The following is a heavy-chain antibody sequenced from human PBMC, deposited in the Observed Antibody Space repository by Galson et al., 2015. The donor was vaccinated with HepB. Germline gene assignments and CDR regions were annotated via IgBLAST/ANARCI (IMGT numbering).Heavy chain of an antibody. Sequence: ETLSLTCAVYGGSFSGYYWSWIRQPPGKGLEWIGEINHSGSTNYNPSLKSRVTISVDTSKNQFSLKLSSVTAADTAVYYCARVRPGNTLVYGGYYFDYWGQGTLVTVSS. J-gene: IGHJ4*02. CDR2: INHSGST. V-gene: IGHV4-34*01. D-gene: IGHD4/OR15-4a*01. CDR3: ARVRPGNTLVYGGYYFDY. CDR1: GGSFSGYY.